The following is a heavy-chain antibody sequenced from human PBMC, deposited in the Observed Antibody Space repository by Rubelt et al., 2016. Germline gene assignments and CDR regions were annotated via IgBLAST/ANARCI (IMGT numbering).Heavy chain of an antibody. V-gene: IGHV3-30*01. J-gene: IGHJ4*02. Sequence: DSVKGRFTISRDNSKNTLYLQMNSLRVEDTAVYYCARESNYDGVGSYPIGYLGQGTLVTVSS. D-gene: IGHD3-10*01. CDR3: ARESNYDGVGSYPIGY.